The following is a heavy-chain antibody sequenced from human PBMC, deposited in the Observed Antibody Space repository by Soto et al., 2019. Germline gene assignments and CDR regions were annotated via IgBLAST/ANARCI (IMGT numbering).Heavy chain of an antibody. D-gene: IGHD6-19*01. CDR2: IWYDGSNK. V-gene: IGHV3-33*01. Sequence: QVQLVESGGGVVQPGNSLRLSCAASEFTFSSYGMHWFRQSPCKWLEWVAVIWYDGSNKYYADSVKGRFTISRDNSKNTLYLQMNSLRAEDTAVYYGARDQQWLVRFYFDFWGQGTLVTVSS. CDR1: EFTFSSYG. J-gene: IGHJ4*02. CDR3: ARDQQWLVRFYFDF.